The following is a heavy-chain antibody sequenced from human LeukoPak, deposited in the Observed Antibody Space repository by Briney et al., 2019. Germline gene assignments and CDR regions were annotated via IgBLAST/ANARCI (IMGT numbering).Heavy chain of an antibody. J-gene: IGHJ5*02. CDR3: ARAPRHADWFDP. V-gene: IGHV4-59*01. CDR2: IYYSGST. Sequence: SETLSLTCTVSGGSISSYYWSWIRQHPGKGLEWIGYIYYSGSTNYNPSLKSRVTISVDTSKNQFSLKLSSVTAADTAVYYCARAPRHADWFDPWGQGTLVTVSS. CDR1: GGSISSYY. D-gene: IGHD2-2*01.